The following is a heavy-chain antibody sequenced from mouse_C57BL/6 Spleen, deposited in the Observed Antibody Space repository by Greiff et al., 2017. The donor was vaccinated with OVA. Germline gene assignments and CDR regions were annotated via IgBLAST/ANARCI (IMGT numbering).Heavy chain of an antibody. Sequence: EVHLVESGGGLVKPGGSLKLSCAASGFTFSSYAMSWVRQTPEKRLEWVATISDGGSYTYYPDNVKGRFTISRDNAKNNLYLQMSHLKSEDTAMYYCARAVYYGSSYYFDYWGQGTTLTVSS. CDR3: ARAVYYGSSYYFDY. CDR2: ISDGGSYT. D-gene: IGHD1-1*01. CDR1: GFTFSSYA. J-gene: IGHJ2*01. V-gene: IGHV5-4*01.